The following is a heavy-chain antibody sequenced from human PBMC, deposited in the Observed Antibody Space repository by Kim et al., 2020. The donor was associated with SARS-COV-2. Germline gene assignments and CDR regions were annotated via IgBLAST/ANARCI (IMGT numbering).Heavy chain of an antibody. CDR1: GYTFTSYC. CDR2: INPSGGST. J-gene: IGHJ3*02. CDR3: PRDSDYYDSSGYYDAFDI. D-gene: IGHD3-22*01. V-gene: IGHV1-46*01. Sequence: ASVKVSCKAXGYTFTSYCMHWVRQAPGQGLEWMGIINPSGGSTSYAQKFQGRVTMTRDTSTSTVYMGLSSLGSEDTAVYYCPRDSDYYDSSGYYDAFDIWDQGTMVTVSS.